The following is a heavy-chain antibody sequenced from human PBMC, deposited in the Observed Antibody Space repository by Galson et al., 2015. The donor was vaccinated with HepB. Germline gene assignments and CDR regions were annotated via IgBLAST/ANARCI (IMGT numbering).Heavy chain of an antibody. CDR1: GFTFSSYA. J-gene: IGHJ4*02. CDR3: AKVGVVSATGTTRDGSIDY. V-gene: IGHV3-23*01. Sequence: SLRLSCAASGFTFSSYAMSWVRQAPGKGLEWVSAISGSGGSTYYADSVKGRFTISRDNSKNTLYLQMNSLRAEDTAVYYCAKVGVVSATGTTRDGSIDYWGQGTLVTVSS. CDR2: ISGSGGST. D-gene: IGHD1-1*01.